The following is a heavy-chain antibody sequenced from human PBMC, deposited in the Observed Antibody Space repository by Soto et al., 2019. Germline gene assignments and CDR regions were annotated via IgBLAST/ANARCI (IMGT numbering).Heavy chain of an antibody. D-gene: IGHD6-13*01. V-gene: IGHV4-31*03. Sequence: SETLSMTFTVSHGSVSSEPFYLKWIRQHPGKGLECIGYIYYRGKTYYRPSLKSRVSISIDTSQNQFSLRLNSATAADTAVYYCARYGYGSSDFDHWGQGTLVTVSS. CDR1: HGSVSSEPFY. J-gene: IGHJ4*01. CDR2: IYYRGKT. CDR3: ARYGYGSSDFDH.